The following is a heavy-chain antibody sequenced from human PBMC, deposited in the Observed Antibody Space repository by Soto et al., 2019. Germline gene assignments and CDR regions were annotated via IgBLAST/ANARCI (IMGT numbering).Heavy chain of an antibody. J-gene: IGHJ3*02. D-gene: IGHD3-22*01. CDR1: GYTFTGYY. CDR3: ANVYDEAFDI. V-gene: IGHV1-2*02. Sequence: ASVKLCCKASGYTFTGYYMHWVRQAPGQGLEWMGWINPNSGGTNYAQKFQGRVTMTRDTSISTAYMELSRLRCDDTAVYYCANVYDEAFDIWGQGKMVTVSS. CDR2: INPNSGGT.